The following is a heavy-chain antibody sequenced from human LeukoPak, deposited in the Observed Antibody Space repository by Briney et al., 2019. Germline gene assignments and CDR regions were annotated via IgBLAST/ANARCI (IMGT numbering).Heavy chain of an antibody. J-gene: IGHJ4*02. V-gene: IGHV3-21*05. CDR1: GFTFSSYS. CDR3: ARYPPPGYSSSWYVGDY. Sequence: GGSLRLSCAASGFTFSSYSMNWVRQAPGKGLEWVSYISSSSSYTNYADSVKGRFTISRDNAKNSLYLQMNSLRAEDTAVYYCARYPPPGYSSSWYVGDYWGQGTLVTVSS. CDR2: ISSSSSYT. D-gene: IGHD6-13*01.